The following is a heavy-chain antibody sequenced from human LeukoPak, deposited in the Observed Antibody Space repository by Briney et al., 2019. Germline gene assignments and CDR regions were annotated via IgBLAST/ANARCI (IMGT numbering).Heavy chain of an antibody. CDR2: IYTSGST. Sequence: PSETLSLTCTVSGGSISSYYWSWIRQPAGKGLEWIWRIYTSGSTNYNPSLKSRVTMSVDTSKNQFSLKLSSVTAADTAVYYCARVEGYDFWSGYYKNWYFDLWGRGTLVTVSP. D-gene: IGHD3-3*01. V-gene: IGHV4-4*07. J-gene: IGHJ2*01. CDR1: GGSISSYY. CDR3: ARVEGYDFWSGYYKNWYFDL.